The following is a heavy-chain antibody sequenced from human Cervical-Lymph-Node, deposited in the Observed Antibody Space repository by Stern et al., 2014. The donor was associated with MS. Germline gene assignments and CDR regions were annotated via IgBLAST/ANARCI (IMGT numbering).Heavy chain of an antibody. V-gene: IGHV5-51*01. CDR2: IYPGDSDT. CDR1: GYSFISSW. CDR3: ATSTGYFLLEYYFDY. Sequence: VQLVQSGAEVKKPGESLKISCQGSGYSFISSWIGWVRQMPGKGLEWMAIIYPGDSDTRYNPSFQGQVPISADKSVSTAYLQWSSLKASDTAMYYCATSTGYFLLEYYFDYWGQGTLVTVSS. J-gene: IGHJ4*02. D-gene: IGHD6-19*01.